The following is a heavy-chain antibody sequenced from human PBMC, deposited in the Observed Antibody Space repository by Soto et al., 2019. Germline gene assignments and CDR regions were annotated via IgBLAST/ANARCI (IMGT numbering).Heavy chain of an antibody. CDR3: AKAPPTVYHSHSPGPLDS. Sequence: PGGSLRLSCAASGFTFSNYGMHWVRQAPGKGLEWVAFISNDGSNKNYADSVKGRFSISRDNSEYTLFLQLTRLRAEDTGVYFCAKAPPTVYHSHSPGPLDSWDPETLVNIFS. V-gene: IGHV3-30*18. CDR1: GFTFSNYG. CDR2: ISNDGSNK. J-gene: IGHJ5*01. D-gene: IGHD1-26*01.